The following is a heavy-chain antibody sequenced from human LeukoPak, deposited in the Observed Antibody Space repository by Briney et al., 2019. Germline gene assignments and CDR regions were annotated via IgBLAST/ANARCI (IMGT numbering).Heavy chain of an antibody. D-gene: IGHD2-2*01. CDR1: GYTFPSFG. Sequence: GASVKVSCKTSGYTFPSFGITWIRQVPGQGLEWMGWITAYNGNTNYAQKFQDRVSMTTDSSTTTAYMELRGLRSDDTAVYYCAKDRGINYCSSTRCPFDFDYWGQGTLVTVSS. CDR3: AKDRGINYCSSTRCPFDFDY. V-gene: IGHV1-18*01. J-gene: IGHJ4*02. CDR2: ITAYNGNT.